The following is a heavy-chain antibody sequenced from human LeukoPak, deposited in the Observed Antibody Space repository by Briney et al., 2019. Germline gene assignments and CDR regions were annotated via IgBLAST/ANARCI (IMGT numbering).Heavy chain of an antibody. CDR2: ISGSGGST. D-gene: IGHD3-22*01. CDR3: ARDYYYDSSGYYYL. Sequence: PGGSLRLSCAASGFTFSSYAMSWVRQAPGKGLEWVSAISGSGGSTYYADSVKGRFTISRDNSKNTLYLQMNSLRAEDTAVYYCARDYYYDSSGYYYLWGQGTLVTVSS. CDR1: GFTFSSYA. V-gene: IGHV3-23*01. J-gene: IGHJ4*02.